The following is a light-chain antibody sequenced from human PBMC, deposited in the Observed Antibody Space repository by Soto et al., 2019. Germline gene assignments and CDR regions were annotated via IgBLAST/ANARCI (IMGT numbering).Light chain of an antibody. J-gene: IGLJ3*02. Sequence: QPVLTQSPSASASLGASVKLTCTLSSGHSSYAIAWHQQQPEKGPRYLMKLNSDGSHSKGDGIPDRFSGSSSGAERYLTISILQSEDEADESCQTWCTGIQVFCGGTKLTVL. CDR3: QTWCTGIQV. CDR1: SGHSSYA. CDR2: LNSDGSH. V-gene: IGLV4-69*01.